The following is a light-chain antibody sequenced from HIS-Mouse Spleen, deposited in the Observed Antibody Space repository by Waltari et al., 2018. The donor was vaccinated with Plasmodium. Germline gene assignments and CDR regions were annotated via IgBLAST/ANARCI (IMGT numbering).Light chain of an antibody. CDR3: QQYDNLPPLFT. Sequence: EIVMTQSPATLSVSPGERATLSCRASQSVSSNLAWYQQKPGQAPRLLIYGASTRATGIPARFSGSGSGTDFTFTISSLQPEDIATYYCQQYDNLPPLFTFGPGTKVDIK. CDR2: GAS. V-gene: IGKV3-15*01. J-gene: IGKJ3*01. CDR1: QSVSSN.